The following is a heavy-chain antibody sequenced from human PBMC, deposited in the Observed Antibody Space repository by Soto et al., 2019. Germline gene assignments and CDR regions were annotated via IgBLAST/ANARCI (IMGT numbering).Heavy chain of an antibody. CDR3: ASKAACGGDCYAVDS. D-gene: IGHD2-21*02. J-gene: IGHJ5*01. CDR1: GGIFSSNT. Sequence: QVYLVQSGAEVKKPGSSVKISCKASGGIFSSNTINWVRQDAGQGLEWMGGIIPLIGTAKHAEKFQGRVTITADKSTKTEYMELTSLRSEDTSVYYCASKAACGGDCYAVDSWGQGTLVTVSS. V-gene: IGHV1-69*06. CDR2: IIPLIGTA.